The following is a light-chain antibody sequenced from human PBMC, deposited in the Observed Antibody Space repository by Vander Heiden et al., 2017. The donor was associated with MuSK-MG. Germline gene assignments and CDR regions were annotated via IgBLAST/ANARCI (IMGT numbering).Light chain of an antibody. CDR2: AAS. Sequence: DIQMTQSPSSLSASVGDRVTITCRASQSISSYLNWYQQKPGKAPKLLIYAASSLQSGVPSRFSGSGYGKDFTLTISSRQQEDFASYYCQQNDSNLPFTFGQGTKMEIK. CDR3: QQNDSNLPFT. CDR1: QSISSY. V-gene: IGKV1-39*01. J-gene: IGKJ2*01.